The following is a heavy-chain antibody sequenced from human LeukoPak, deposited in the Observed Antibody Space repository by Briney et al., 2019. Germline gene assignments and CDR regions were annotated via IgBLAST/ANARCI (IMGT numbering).Heavy chain of an antibody. CDR1: GFTFSDYY. CDR3: ARDYPASGLFDY. J-gene: IGHJ4*02. V-gene: IGHV3-11*04. CDR2: ISSSGSML. D-gene: IGHD6-13*01. Sequence: GGSLRLSCTVSGFTFSDYYMSWVRQAPGKGLEWVSYISSSGSMLHYADSVKGRFTISRDNVKNSLYLQMNSLRAEDTAVYYCARDYPASGLFDYWGQGTLVTVSS.